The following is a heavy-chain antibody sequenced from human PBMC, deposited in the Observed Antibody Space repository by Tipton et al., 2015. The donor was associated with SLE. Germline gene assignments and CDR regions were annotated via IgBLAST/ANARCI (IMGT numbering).Heavy chain of an antibody. CDR2: TYYSGSTD. V-gene: IGHV4-31*03. CDR3: AREGDSSANFYYYGVNV. Sequence: TLSLTCTVSGDSISNVGYYWSWIRQHPGKGLEWIGCTYYSGSTDYYDPSLESRVSISIDTSKNEFSLKLSSVTAADTAVYYCAREGDSSANFYYYGVNVWGQGTTVTVSS. D-gene: IGHD2-21*01. CDR1: GDSISNVGYY. J-gene: IGHJ6*02.